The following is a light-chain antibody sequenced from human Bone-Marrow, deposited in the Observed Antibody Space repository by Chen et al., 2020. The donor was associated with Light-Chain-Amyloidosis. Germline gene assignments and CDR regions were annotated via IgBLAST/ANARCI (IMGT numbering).Light chain of an antibody. CDR3: QQYGTSPLT. CDR1: QTISSNY. V-gene: IGKV3-20*01. J-gene: IGKJ4*01. CDR2: GSS. Sequence: VLTQSPGTLSLSPGEGANLSCRASQTISSNYLTWYQQKFGQAPRLLIYGSSSRATGIPDRFTGSGSGTDCTLTINRLEPEDFAMYYCQQYGTSPLTFGGGTKVEIK.